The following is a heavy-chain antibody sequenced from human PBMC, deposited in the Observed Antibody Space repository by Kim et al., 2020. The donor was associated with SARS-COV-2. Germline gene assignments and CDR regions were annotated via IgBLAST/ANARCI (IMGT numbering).Heavy chain of an antibody. CDR3: ARRRDEGWDRYFDY. J-gene: IGHJ4*02. CDR2: IYYSGST. V-gene: IGHV4-61*03. CDR1: GGSVISGNYY. D-gene: IGHD6-19*01. Sequence: SETLSLTCTFSGGSVISGNYYWTWIRQPPGKALEWIGYIYYSGSTTYNPSLKSRVTMSIDTSKNHFSLNLSSVTTADTAVYYCARRRDEGWDRYFDYWGQGILVTVSS.